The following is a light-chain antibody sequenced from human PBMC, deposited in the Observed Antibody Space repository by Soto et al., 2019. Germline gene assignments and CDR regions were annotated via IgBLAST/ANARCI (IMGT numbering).Light chain of an antibody. CDR1: SSNIGAGYD. CDR3: AAWDGSLYV. J-gene: IGLJ1*01. V-gene: IGLV1-44*01. CDR2: SNS. Sequence: QSVLTQPPSVSGAPGERVTISCTGSSSNIGAGYDVNWYQQLPGTAPKLLIYSNSQRPSGVPVRFSGSKSGTSASLAISGLQSEDEAEYYCAAWDGSLYVFGNGTKVTVL.